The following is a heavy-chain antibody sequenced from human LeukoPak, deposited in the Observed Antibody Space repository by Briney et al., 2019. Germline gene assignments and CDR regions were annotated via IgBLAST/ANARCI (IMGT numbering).Heavy chain of an antibody. V-gene: IGHV1-8*01. J-gene: IGHJ5*02. CDR2: MNPNSGNT. D-gene: IGHD3-10*01. CDR1: GYTFTSYD. CDR3: ARGRSYYYGSGSS. Sequence: GASVKVSCKASGYTFTSYDINWVRQATGQGLEWMGWMNPNSGNTGYAQKFQGRVTMTRNTSISTGYMELSSLRSEDTAVYYCARGRSYYYGSGSSWGQGTLVTVSS.